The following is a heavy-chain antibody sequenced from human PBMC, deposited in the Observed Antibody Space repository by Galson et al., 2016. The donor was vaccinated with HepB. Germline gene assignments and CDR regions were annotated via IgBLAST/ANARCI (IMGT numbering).Heavy chain of an antibody. CDR1: GFTFSNYW. J-gene: IGHJ4*02. CDR3: TRDFGYSNYD. D-gene: IGHD6-13*01. Sequence: SLRLSCAASGFTFSNYWMSWVRQGPGKGLEWVGNIQDDGSEKNDVESVKGRFTISRDNAKNSLYLQMNSLRVEDTAVYYCTRDFGYSNYDWGQGTLVTVSS. V-gene: IGHV3-7*01. CDR2: IQDDGSEK.